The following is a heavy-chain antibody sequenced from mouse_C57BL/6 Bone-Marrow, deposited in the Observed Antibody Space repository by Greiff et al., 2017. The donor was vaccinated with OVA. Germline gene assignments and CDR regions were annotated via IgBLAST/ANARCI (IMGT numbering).Heavy chain of an antibody. Sequence: VQLVESGPELVKPGASVKISCKASGYRFTSYSIHWVKQRPGQGLVWIGWIYPGSGITKYNEKFKGKATLTADTPSSTAYMQLSSLTAEGSAVYYWARLYAYYFDYWGQGSTLTVAS. CDR1: GYRFTSYS. D-gene: IGHD2-14*01. V-gene: IGHV1-66*01. J-gene: IGHJ2*01. CDR3: ARLYAYYFDY. CDR2: IYPGSGIT.